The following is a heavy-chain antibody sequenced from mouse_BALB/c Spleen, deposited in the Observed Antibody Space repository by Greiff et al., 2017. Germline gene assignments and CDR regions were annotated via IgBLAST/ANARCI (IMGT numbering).Heavy chain of an antibody. CDR3: ARLDDVGYAMDY. Sequence: VQLQQSGPELVKPGASVKMSCKASGYTFTDYTMDWVKQSHGKSLEWIGDINPNNGGTIYNQKFKGKATLTVDKSSSTAYMELRSLTSEDTAVYYCARLDDVGYAMDYWGQGTSVTVSS. J-gene: IGHJ4*01. V-gene: IGHV1-18*01. CDR2: INPNNGGT. D-gene: IGHD2-12*01. CDR1: GYTFTDYT.